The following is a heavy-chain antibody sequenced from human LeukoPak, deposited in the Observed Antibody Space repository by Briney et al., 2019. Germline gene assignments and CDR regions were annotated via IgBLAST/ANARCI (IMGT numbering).Heavy chain of an antibody. CDR3: VSFYETY. D-gene: IGHD2/OR15-2a*01. J-gene: IGHJ4*02. V-gene: IGHV3-74*01. CDR2: INSDGSWT. Sequence: SGGSLRLSCVASGFTFTNYWMHWVRQVPGKGLVWVSHINSDGSWTSYADSVKGRFTISKDNAKNTVYLQMNSLRAEDTAVYYCVSFYETYWGRGTLVTVSS. CDR1: GFTFTNYW.